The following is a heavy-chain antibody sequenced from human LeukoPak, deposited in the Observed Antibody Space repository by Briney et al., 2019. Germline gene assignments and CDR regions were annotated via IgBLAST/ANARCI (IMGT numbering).Heavy chain of an antibody. CDR2: ISAYNGNT. D-gene: IGHD6-13*01. J-gene: IGHJ5*02. V-gene: IGHV1-18*01. CDR3: ARDRFSSSWSWFDP. CDR1: GYTFTSYG. Sequence: ASVKVSCKASGYTFTSYGISWVRQAPGQGLEWMGWISAYNGNTNYAQKLQGRVTMTTDTSTSTAYMELRSLGSDDTAVYYCARDRFSSSWSWFDPWGQGTLVTVSS.